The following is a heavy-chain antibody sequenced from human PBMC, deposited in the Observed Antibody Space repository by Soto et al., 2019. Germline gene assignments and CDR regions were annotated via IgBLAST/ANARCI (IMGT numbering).Heavy chain of an antibody. J-gene: IGHJ4*02. CDR3: AKDTYYYDSSGYYVFDY. V-gene: IGHV3-30*18. CDR1: GFTFSNYG. CDR2: ISYDGSNK. D-gene: IGHD3-22*01. Sequence: GRSLRLSCADSGFTFSNYGMHWVRQAPGKGLEWVAAISYDGSNKYYADSVEGRFTISRDNSKSTVYLQMNSLRAEDTAIYYCAKDTYYYDSSGYYVFDYLGQGALVTGSS.